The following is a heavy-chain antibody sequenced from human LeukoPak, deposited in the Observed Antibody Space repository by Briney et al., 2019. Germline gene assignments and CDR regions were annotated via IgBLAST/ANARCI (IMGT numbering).Heavy chain of an antibody. J-gene: IGHJ5*01. CDR3: ARLRPLLDQLLYFAFDS. D-gene: IGHD2-2*02. CDR1: NASISSHF. V-gene: IGHV4-59*11. Sequence: SETLSLTCSVSNASISSHFWTWVRRPPGKGLEWIGHIYYSGNTNYNPSLKSRVTLSLDTSKNQFSLELTSVTAADTAIFYCARLRPLLDQLLYFAFDSWGQGTLVTVSS. CDR2: IYYSGNT.